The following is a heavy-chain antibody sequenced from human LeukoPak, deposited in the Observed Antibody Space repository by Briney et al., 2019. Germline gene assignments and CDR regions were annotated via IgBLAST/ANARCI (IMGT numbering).Heavy chain of an antibody. V-gene: IGHV4-61*02. J-gene: IGHJ5*02. CDR3: ARDLAAAGTIDP. Sequence: PSETLSLTCSVSGGSISSNNYCWNWIRQSAGKGLEWIGRIYPTGLANYNPSLKSRVTISEDTSKNQFSLKLSSVTAADTAVYYCARDLAAAGTIDPWGQGTLVTVSS. D-gene: IGHD6-13*01. CDR1: GGSISSNNYC. CDR2: IYPTGLA.